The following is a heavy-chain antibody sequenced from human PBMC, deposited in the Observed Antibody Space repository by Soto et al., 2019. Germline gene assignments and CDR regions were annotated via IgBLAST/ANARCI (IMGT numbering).Heavy chain of an antibody. Sequence: ETLSLTCAVSGYSISSGYYWGWIRQPPGKGLEWIGSIYHSGSTYYNPSLKSRVTISVETSKNKFSLKLSSVTAADTAVYYCARGGSGSWTDEDHYYYGMDVWGQGTTVTVSS. D-gene: IGHD6-13*01. CDR3: ARGGSGSWTDEDHYYYGMDV. CDR1: GYSISSGYY. J-gene: IGHJ6*02. V-gene: IGHV4-38-2*01. CDR2: IYHSGST.